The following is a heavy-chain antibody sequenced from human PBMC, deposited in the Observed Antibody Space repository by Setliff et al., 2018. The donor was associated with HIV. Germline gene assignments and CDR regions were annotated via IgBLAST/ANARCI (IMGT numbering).Heavy chain of an antibody. D-gene: IGHD3-10*01. CDR2: ISYSGIP. CDR1: GGSISSQY. Sequence: PSETLSLTCTVSGGSISSQYWSWIRQPPGKGLEWIGHISYSGIPNYNPPLRGRVTISVDTSNNQFSLKLSPVTAADTAVYYCARVSYYGSFSYNYYMDVWGKGTTVTVSS. V-gene: IGHV4-59*11. J-gene: IGHJ6*03. CDR3: ARVSYYGSFSYNYYMDV.